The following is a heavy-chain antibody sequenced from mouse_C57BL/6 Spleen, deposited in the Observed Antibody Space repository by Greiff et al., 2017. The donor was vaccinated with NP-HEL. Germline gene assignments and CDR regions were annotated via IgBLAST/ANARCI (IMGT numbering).Heavy chain of an antibody. CDR1: GYTFTSYG. CDR2: IYPRSGNT. J-gene: IGHJ2*01. V-gene: IGHV1-81*01. Sequence: VQLQQSGAELARPGASVKLSCKASGYTFTSYGISWVKQRTGQGLEWIGEIYPRSGNTYYNEKFKGKATLTADKSSSTAYMELRSLTSEDSAVYFCARWVYYGSSNYFDYWGQGTTLTVSS. CDR3: ARWVYYGSSNYFDY. D-gene: IGHD1-1*01.